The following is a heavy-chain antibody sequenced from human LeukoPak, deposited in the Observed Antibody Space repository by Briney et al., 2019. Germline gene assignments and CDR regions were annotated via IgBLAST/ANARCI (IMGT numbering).Heavy chain of an antibody. CDR1: GFTFSSYS. Sequence: GSLRLSCAASGFTFSSYSMNWVRQAPGKGLEWVSSISSSSSYIYYADSVKGRFTISRDNAKKTLYLQMDSLRGEDTAVYFCARVGGGYYYYYGMDVWGQGTTVTVSS. CDR2: ISSSSSYI. J-gene: IGHJ6*02. CDR3: ARVGGGYYYYYGMDV. D-gene: IGHD3-16*01. V-gene: IGHV3-21*01.